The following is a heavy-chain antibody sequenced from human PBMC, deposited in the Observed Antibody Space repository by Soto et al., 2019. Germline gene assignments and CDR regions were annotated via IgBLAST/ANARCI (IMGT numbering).Heavy chain of an antibody. Sequence: PGGSLRLSCAAPGFTFSTHCMNWVRQAPGKGLEWVSYISGDSRTIRYADSVRGRFTISRDNAKNLLYLYMNSLRDDDTAVYYCARENGWIDYWGQGTLVTVSS. J-gene: IGHJ4*02. V-gene: IGHV3-48*02. CDR2: ISGDSRTI. CDR1: GFTFSTHC. CDR3: ARENGWIDY. D-gene: IGHD6-19*01.